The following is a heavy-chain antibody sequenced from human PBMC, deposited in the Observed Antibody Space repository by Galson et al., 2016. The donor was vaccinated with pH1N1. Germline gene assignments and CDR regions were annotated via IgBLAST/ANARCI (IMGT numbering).Heavy chain of an antibody. Sequence: SVKVSCKASGYTFSNYAFNWVRQAPGQGLEWMGWINPSIGSTSFSQKFQGRLTMTTDTSTSTAYLELRSLKSDDTAQYYCARIFGRSGTYTGAAGGFDPWGQGTLVTVSS. J-gene: IGHJ5*02. D-gene: IGHD1-26*01. V-gene: IGHV1-18*04. CDR1: GYTFSNYA. CDR3: ARIFGRSGTYTGAAGGFDP. CDR2: INPSIGST.